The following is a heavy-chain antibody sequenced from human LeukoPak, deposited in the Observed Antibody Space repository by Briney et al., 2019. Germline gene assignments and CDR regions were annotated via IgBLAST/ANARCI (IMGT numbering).Heavy chain of an antibody. Sequence: PSETLSLTCTVSGGSISSSSYYWGWIRQPPGKGLEWIGSIYYSGSTYYNPSLKSRVTISVDTSKNQFSLKLSSVTAADTAVYYCARGDSSGYYKLFDYWGQGTLVTVSS. V-gene: IGHV4-39*01. CDR3: ARGDSSGYYKLFDY. D-gene: IGHD3-22*01. J-gene: IGHJ4*02. CDR1: GGSISSSSYY. CDR2: IYYSGST.